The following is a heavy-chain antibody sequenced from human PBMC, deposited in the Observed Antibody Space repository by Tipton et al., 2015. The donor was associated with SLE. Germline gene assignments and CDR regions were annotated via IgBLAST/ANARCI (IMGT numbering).Heavy chain of an antibody. CDR3: ARGYCSDGVCYGFGFFDY. J-gene: IGHJ4*02. Sequence: TLSLTCTVSGGSISSNTWWNWVRQPPGMGLEWIGVLYYSGNTYYNPSLKSPVTLSIDTSKNQFSLKMRSVTAADTAVYFCARGYCSDGVCYGFGFFDYWGQGTLVTVSS. D-gene: IGHD2-8*01. CDR1: GGSISSNTW. V-gene: IGHV4-4*01. CDR2: LYYSGNT.